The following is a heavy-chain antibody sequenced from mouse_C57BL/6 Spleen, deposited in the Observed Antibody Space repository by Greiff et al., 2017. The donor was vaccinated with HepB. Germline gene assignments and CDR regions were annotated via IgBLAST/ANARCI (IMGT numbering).Heavy chain of an antibody. J-gene: IGHJ2*01. V-gene: IGHV1-80*01. CDR2: IYPGDGDT. CDR3: ARGDYYGSSPDY. D-gene: IGHD1-1*01. Sequence: VQLQQSGAELVKPGASVKISCKASGYAFSSYWMNWVKQRPGKGLEWIGQIYPGDGDTNYNGKFKGKATLTADKSSSTAHMQLSSLTSEDSAVYFCARGDYYGSSPDYWGQGTTLTVSS. CDR1: GYAFSSYW.